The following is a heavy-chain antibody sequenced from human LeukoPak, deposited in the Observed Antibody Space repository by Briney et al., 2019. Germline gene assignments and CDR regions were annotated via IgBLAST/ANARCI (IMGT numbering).Heavy chain of an antibody. V-gene: IGHV4-39*07. J-gene: IGHJ5*02. D-gene: IGHD3-10*01. Sequence: SETLSLTCTVSGGSISSSSYYWGWIRQPPGKGLEWIGSIYYSGSTYYNPSLKSRVTISVDTSKNQFSLKLSSVTAADTAVYYCAREDRLFTTKIINPFDPWGQGTLVTVSS. CDR2: IYYSGST. CDR1: GGSISSSSYY. CDR3: AREDRLFTTKIINPFDP.